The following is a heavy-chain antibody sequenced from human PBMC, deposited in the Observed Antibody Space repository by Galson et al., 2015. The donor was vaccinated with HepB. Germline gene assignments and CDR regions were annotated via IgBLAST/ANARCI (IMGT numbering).Heavy chain of an antibody. V-gene: IGHV3-74*01. J-gene: IGHJ2*01. CDR3: ARDQSSVFDILTASYNWYFDL. D-gene: IGHD3-9*01. CDR2: IDAAGLST. CDR1: GFTLRSHW. Sequence: SLRLSCAASGFTLRSHWMHWVRQAPGTGLLWVARIDAAGLSTAYADSVKGRFTIARDNAKHTLYLQMDDLRPEDTALYFCARDQSSVFDILTASYNWYFDLWGRGTLVTVST.